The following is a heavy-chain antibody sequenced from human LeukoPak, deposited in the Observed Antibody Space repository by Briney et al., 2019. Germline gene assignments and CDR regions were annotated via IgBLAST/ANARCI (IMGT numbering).Heavy chain of an antibody. D-gene: IGHD1-26*01. J-gene: IGHJ4*02. CDR2: ISSSSSTI. CDR3: ARSRGSSGSYPFDY. V-gene: IGHV3-48*01. Sequence: PGGSLRLSCAASEFTFSSYSMNWVRQAPGKGLEWVSYISSSSSTIYYAGSVKGRFTISRDNAKNSLFLQMNSLRAEDTAVYYCARSRGSSGSYPFDYWGQGTLVTVSS. CDR1: EFTFSSYS.